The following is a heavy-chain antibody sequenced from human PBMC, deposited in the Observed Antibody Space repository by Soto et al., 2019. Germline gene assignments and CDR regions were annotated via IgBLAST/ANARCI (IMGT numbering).Heavy chain of an antibody. CDR1: GFTFSSYA. J-gene: IGHJ4*02. CDR2: ISYDGSNK. Sequence: SLRLSCAASGFTFSSYAMHWVRQAPGKGLEWVAVISYDGSNKYYADSVKGRFTISRDNSKNTLYLQMNSLRAEDTAVYYCARDVTVWWFDYWGQGTLVTVSS. V-gene: IGHV3-30-3*01. CDR3: ARDVTVWWFDY. D-gene: IGHD2-21*01.